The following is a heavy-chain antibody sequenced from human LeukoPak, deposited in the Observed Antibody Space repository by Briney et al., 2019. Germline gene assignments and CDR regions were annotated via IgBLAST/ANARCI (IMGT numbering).Heavy chain of an antibody. V-gene: IGHV3-30-3*01. Sequence: PGGSLRLSCAASGFTFSSYAMHWVRQAPGKGLEWVAVISYDGSNKYYADSVKGRFTISRDNSKNTLYLQMNSLRAEDTAVYYCARDRSGIDYWGQGTWSPSPQ. CDR2: ISYDGSNK. D-gene: IGHD1-26*01. J-gene: IGHJ4*02. CDR3: ARDRSGIDY. CDR1: GFTFSSYA.